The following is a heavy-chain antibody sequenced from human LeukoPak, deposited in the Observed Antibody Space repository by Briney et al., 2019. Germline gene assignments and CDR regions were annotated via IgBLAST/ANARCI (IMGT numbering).Heavy chain of an antibody. V-gene: IGHV6-1*01. CDR2: TYYRSKWYN. CDR1: GDSVSSNSAA. D-gene: IGHD3-22*01. Sequence: SQTLSLTCAISGDSVSSNSAAWNWIRQSPSRGLEWLGRTYYRSKWYNDYAVSVKSRTTINPDTSKNQFSLQLNSVTPEDTAVYYCARDPFPYYYDSSGPYGMDVWGQGTTVTVSS. J-gene: IGHJ6*02. CDR3: ARDPFPYYYDSSGPYGMDV.